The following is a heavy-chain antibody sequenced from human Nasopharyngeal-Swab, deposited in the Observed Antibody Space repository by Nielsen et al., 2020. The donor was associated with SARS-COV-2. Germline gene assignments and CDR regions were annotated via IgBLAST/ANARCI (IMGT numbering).Heavy chain of an antibody. CDR2: ISGSGDTT. V-gene: IGHV3-23*01. CDR1: GFTFSSYA. J-gene: IGHJ4*02. CDR3: AKTNDRHSSSYCFDY. Sequence: GESLKISCAASGFTFSSYAMSWVRQAPGKGLEWVSIISGSGDTTYYADSVKDRFTISRDNSKNTLYMQTNSLRAEDTAVYYCAKTNDRHSSSYCFDYWGQGALVTVSS. D-gene: IGHD6-6*01.